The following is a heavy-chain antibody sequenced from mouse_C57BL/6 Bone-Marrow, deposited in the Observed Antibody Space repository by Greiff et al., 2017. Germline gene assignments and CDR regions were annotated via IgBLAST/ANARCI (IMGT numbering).Heavy chain of an antibody. V-gene: IGHV1-4*01. J-gene: IGHJ2*01. CDR2: INPSSGYT. CDR1: GYTFTSYT. CDR3: ARRLGTGTYDY. Sequence: QVQLKQSGAELARPGASVKMSCKASGYTFTSYTMHWVKQRPGQGLEWIGYINPSSGYTKYNQKFKDKATLTADKSSSTAYMQLSSLTSEDSAVYYCARRLGTGTYDYWGQGTTLTVSS. D-gene: IGHD4-1*01.